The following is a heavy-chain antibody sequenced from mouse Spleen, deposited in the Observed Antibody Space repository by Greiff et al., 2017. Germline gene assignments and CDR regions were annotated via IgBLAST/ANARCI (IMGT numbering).Heavy chain of an antibody. Sequence: QVQLQQPGAELVRPGSSVKLSCKASGYTFTSYWMHWVKQRPIQGLEWIGNIDPSDSETHYNQKFKDKATLTVDKSSSTAYMQLSSLTSEDSAVYYCARVGQLRLFDYWGQGTTLTVSS. D-gene: IGHD3-2*02. CDR1: GYTFTSYW. V-gene: IGHV1-52*01. CDR2: IDPSDSET. J-gene: IGHJ2*01. CDR3: ARVGQLRLFDY.